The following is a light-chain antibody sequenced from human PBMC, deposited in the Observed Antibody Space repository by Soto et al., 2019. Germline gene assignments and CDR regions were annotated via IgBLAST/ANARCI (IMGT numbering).Light chain of an antibody. J-gene: IGLJ1*01. Sequence: QSVLTQPPSVSGAPGQRVTISCTGSSSNVGAGYDVHWYQQLPGTAPKLVIYGDTNRPSGVPDRFSGSKSGTSASLAITGLQAEDEGDYYCQSYDSRLSGFYVFGTGTKVTVL. CDR2: GDT. CDR3: QSYDSRLSGFYV. V-gene: IGLV1-40*01. CDR1: SSNVGAGYD.